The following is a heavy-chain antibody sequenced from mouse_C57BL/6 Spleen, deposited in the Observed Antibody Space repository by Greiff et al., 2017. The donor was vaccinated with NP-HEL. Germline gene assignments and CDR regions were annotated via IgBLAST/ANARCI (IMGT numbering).Heavy chain of an antibody. J-gene: IGHJ4*01. Sequence: VKLVESGAELVRPGASVTLSCKASGYTFTDYEMHWVKQTPVHGLEWIGAIDPETGGTAYNQKFKGKAILTADKSSSTAYMELRSLTSEDSAVYYCTRPTTVVATDYAMDYWGQGTSVTVSS. CDR3: TRPTTVVATDYAMDY. V-gene: IGHV1-15*01. CDR2: IDPETGGT. CDR1: GYTFTDYE. D-gene: IGHD1-1*01.